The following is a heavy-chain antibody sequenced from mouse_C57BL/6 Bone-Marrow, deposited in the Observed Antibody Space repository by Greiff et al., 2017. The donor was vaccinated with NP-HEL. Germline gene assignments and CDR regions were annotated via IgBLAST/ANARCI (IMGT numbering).Heavy chain of an antibody. CDR3: TRDGGLLRNWYFDV. V-gene: IGHV5-9-1*02. D-gene: IGHD2-3*01. CDR2: ISSGGDYI. Sequence: EVQRVESGEGLVKPGGSLKLSCAASGFTFSSYAMSWVRQTPEKRLEWVAYISSGGDYIYYADTVKGRFTISRDNARNTLYLQMSSLKSEDTAMYYCTRDGGLLRNWYFDVWGTGTTVTVSS. CDR1: GFTFSSYA. J-gene: IGHJ1*03.